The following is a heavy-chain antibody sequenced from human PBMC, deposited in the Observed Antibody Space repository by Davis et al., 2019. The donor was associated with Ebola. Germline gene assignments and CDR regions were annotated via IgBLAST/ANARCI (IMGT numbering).Heavy chain of an antibody. CDR2: SRDKAHSYTT. J-gene: IGHJ4*02. Sequence: PGGSLRLSCAVSGFIFSDHYMEWFRQAPGKGLEWLGRSRDKAHSYTTEYAASVKGRFTISRDDLQNLLYLQMNSLETEDTAVYYCARDPHNWNGYWGQGTLVTVSS. V-gene: IGHV3-72*01. CDR1: GFIFSDHY. D-gene: IGHD1-20*01. CDR3: ARDPHNWNGY.